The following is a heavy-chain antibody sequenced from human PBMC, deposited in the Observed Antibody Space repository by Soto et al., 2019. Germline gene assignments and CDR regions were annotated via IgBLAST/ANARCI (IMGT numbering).Heavy chain of an antibody. CDR3: ARDPTTVTIDYYFDY. J-gene: IGHJ4*02. CDR1: GFTFSSYA. V-gene: IGHV3-30-3*01. Sequence: GGSLRLSCAASGFTFSSYAMHWVRQAPGKGLEWVAVISYDGSNKYYADSVKGRFTISRDNSKNTLYLQMNSLRAEDTSVYYCARDPTTVTIDYYFDYWGQGTLVTVSS. D-gene: IGHD4-17*01. CDR2: ISYDGSNK.